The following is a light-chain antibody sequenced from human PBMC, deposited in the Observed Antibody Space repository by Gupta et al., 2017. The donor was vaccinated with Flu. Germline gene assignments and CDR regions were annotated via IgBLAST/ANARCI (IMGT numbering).Light chain of an antibody. Sequence: NSSNTNTWDQQQPEKGPRYLIMLNYDGSHYQGDGFPGRFSGSTSGAARYLTTARLQDEDEADYYCQTWGTAMGVFGGGTKLTVL. CDR3: QTWGTAMGV. CDR2: LNYDGSH. CDR1: NSSNT. J-gene: IGLJ3*02. V-gene: IGLV4-69*01.